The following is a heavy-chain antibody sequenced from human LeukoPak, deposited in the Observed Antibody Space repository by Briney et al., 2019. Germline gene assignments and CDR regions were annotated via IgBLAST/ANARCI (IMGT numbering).Heavy chain of an antibody. V-gene: IGHV4-59*08. CDR2: IYYSGST. J-gene: IGHJ4*02. Sequence: SETLSLTCTVSGGSISSYYWSWIRQPPGKGLEWIGYIYYSGSTNYNPSLKNRVTISVDTSKNQFSLKLSSVTAADTAVYYCARGIAARRMDYWGQGTLVTVSS. D-gene: IGHD6-6*01. CDR1: GGSISSYY. CDR3: ARGIAARRMDY.